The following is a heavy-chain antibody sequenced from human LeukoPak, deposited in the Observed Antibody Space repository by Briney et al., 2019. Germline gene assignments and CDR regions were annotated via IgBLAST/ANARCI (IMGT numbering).Heavy chain of an antibody. J-gene: IGHJ4*02. Sequence: GGSLRLSCAASGFTFSDYYMSWIRQAPGKGLEWVSYISSSGRTIYYADSVKGRFTISRDNAKNSLYLQMNSLRAEDTAVYYCARTRTYSTTHPFFDYWGQGTLVTVSS. CDR2: ISSSGRTI. CDR3: ARTRTYSTTHPFFDY. V-gene: IGHV3-11*01. D-gene: IGHD6-13*01. CDR1: GFTFSDYY.